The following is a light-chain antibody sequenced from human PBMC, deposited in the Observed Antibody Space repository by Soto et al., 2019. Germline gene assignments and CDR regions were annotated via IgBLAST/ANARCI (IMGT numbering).Light chain of an antibody. V-gene: IGKV3-20*01. CDR2: GTS. Sequence: EIVLTQSTGTLSLSPGERATFSCRASQSVNSDYLAWYQQRPGLAPRLLIYGTSNRATGIPDRFSGSGSGTDFTLTINTLEPEDFAVYYCQRYGSSPLYAFGQGTKLEIK. J-gene: IGKJ2*01. CDR1: QSVNSDY. CDR3: QRYGSSPLYA.